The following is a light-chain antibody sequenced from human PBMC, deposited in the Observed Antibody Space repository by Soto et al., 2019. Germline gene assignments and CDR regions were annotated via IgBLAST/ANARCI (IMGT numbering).Light chain of an antibody. CDR1: QGISSY. CDR3: QQLNTFPVT. V-gene: IGKV1-9*01. Sequence: DIQLTQSPSFLSASVGDRVTISCRASQGISSYLAWYQQTPGKAPKLLIYALSTLQSGVPSRFSGSGSGTEFTLTIGSLQPEDFATYYCQQLNTFPVTFGQGTRLDI. J-gene: IGKJ5*01. CDR2: ALS.